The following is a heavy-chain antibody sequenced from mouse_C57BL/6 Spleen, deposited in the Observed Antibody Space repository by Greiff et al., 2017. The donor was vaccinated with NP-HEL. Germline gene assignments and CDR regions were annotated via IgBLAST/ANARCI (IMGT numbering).Heavy chain of an antibody. CDR2: IDPSDSYT. D-gene: IGHD1-1*01. CDR3: ARYYYGSSFAY. V-gene: IGHV1-69*01. CDR1: GYTFTSYW. J-gene: IGHJ3*01. Sequence: VQLQQSGAELVMPGASVKLSCKASGYTFTSYWMHWVKQRPGQGLEWIGEIDPSDSYTNYNQKFKGKSTLTVDKSSSTAYMQLSSLTSEDSAVYYCARYYYGSSFAYWGHGTLVTVSA.